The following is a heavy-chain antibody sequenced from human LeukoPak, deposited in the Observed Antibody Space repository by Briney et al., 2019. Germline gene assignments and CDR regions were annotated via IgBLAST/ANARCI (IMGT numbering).Heavy chain of an antibody. Sequence: PSETLSLTCTVSGSSISSYYWSWIRQPPGKGLEWIGYIYYSGSTNYSPSLKSRVTISVDTSKNQFSLKLSSVTAADTAVYYCARTHYGFDYWGQGTLVTVSS. D-gene: IGHD3-10*01. J-gene: IGHJ4*02. CDR1: GSSISSYY. V-gene: IGHV4-59*01. CDR3: ARTHYGFDY. CDR2: IYYSGST.